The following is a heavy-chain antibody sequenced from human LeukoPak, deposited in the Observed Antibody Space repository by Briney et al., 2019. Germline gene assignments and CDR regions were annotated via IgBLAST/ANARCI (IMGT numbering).Heavy chain of an antibody. CDR3: VGYCSGGSCRAFDY. CDR2: MNPNSGNT. V-gene: IGHV1-8*01. D-gene: IGHD2-15*01. Sequence: ASVKVSCKASGGTFTSYDINWVRQATGQGLEWMGWMNPNSGNTGYAQKFQGRVTMTRNTSISTAYMELSSLRSEDTAVYYCVGYCSGGSCRAFDYWGQGTLVTVSS. CDR1: GGTFTSYD. J-gene: IGHJ4*02.